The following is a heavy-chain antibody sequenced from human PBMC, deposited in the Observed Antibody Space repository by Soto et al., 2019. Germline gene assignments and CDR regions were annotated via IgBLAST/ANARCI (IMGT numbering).Heavy chain of an antibody. Sequence: QVQLVQSGAEVKKPGASVKVSCRASGYTFTSYVISWVRQAPAQGLEWMGWISAYNGNTNFAQKLQGRVTMTTVTPTSTANMELRSRRCDDRAVYYCARVVAAVAGSYGMVVWGQGTTVTVSS. CDR2: ISAYNGNT. CDR1: GYTFTSYV. J-gene: IGHJ6*02. CDR3: ARVVAAVAGSYGMVV. V-gene: IGHV1-18*01. D-gene: IGHD6-19*01.